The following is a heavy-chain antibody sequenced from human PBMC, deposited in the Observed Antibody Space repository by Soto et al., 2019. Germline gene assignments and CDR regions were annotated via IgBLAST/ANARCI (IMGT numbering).Heavy chain of an antibody. Sequence: GGSLRLSCAASGFTFSNYWMTWVRQAPGKGLEWVANIKEDGSEKHYVDSVKGRFTISRDNAKNSLYLQMNSLRVEDTAVYFCSRDVVVGAKALNYRGQGALVTSPQ. V-gene: IGHV3-7*01. CDR3: SRDVVVGAKALNY. CDR2: IKEDGSEK. J-gene: IGHJ4*02. D-gene: IGHD2-15*01. CDR1: GFTFSNYW.